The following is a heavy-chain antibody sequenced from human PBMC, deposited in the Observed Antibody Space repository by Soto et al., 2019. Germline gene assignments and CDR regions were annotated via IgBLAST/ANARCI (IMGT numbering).Heavy chain of an antibody. Sequence: SETLSLTCTVSGGSVSSGSYYWSWIRQPPGKGLEWIGYIYYSGSTNYNPSLKSRVTISVDTSKNQFSLKLSSVTAADTAVYYCARTDVYDFWSGYPTKYNWFDPWGQGTLVTVSS. CDR2: IYYSGST. J-gene: IGHJ5*02. V-gene: IGHV4-61*01. D-gene: IGHD3-3*01. CDR1: GGSVSSGSYY. CDR3: ARTDVYDFWSGYPTKYNWFDP.